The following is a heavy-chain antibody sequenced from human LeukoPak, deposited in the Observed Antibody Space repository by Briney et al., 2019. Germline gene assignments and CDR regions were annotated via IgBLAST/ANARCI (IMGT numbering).Heavy chain of an antibody. CDR1: GFTFNNYA. Sequence: GGSLRLSCAASGFTFNNYAMNWVRQAPGKGLEWVSSISGGGETTYYADSAKGRSTISRDNSQNTLYLQMNSLRAEGTAVYYCARDYADYVGYFFFDYWGQGTLVTVSS. CDR2: ISGGGETT. V-gene: IGHV3-23*01. D-gene: IGHD4-17*01. J-gene: IGHJ4*02. CDR3: ARDYADYVGYFFFDY.